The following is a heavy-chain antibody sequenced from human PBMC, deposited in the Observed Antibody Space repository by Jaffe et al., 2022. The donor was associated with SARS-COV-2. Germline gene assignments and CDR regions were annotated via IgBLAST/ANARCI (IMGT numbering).Heavy chain of an antibody. D-gene: IGHD3-22*01. J-gene: IGHJ3*02. CDR2: ISYDGSNK. V-gene: IGHV3-30*03. Sequence: QVQLVESGGGVVQPGRSLRLSCAASGFTFSNFGMYWVRQAPGKGLEWVAVISYDGSNKFYADSVKGRFTMSRDNSKNTLYLQMNSLRAEDTALYYCASSIGGYDSPLGAFDIWGQGTMVTVSS. CDR3: ASSIGGYDSPLGAFDI. CDR1: GFTFSNFG.